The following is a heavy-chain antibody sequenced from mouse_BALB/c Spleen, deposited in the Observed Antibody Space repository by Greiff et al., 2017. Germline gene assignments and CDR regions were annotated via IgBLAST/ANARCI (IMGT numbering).Heavy chain of an antibody. CDR2: IDPANGNT. CDR1: GFNIKDTY. CDR3: ARANWDVGGFLDY. Sequence: DVQLQESGAELVKPGASVKLSCTASGFNIKDTYMHWVKQRPEQGLEWIGRIDPANGNTKYDPKFQGKATITADTSSNTAYLQLSSLTSEDTAVYYCARANWDVGGFLDYWGQVTTLTVSS. D-gene: IGHD4-1*01. V-gene: IGHV14-3*02. J-gene: IGHJ2*01.